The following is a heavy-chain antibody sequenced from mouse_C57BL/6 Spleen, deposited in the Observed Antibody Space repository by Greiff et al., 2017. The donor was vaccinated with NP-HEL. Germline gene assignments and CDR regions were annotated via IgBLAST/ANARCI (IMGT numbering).Heavy chain of an antibody. D-gene: IGHD1-1*01. J-gene: IGHJ3*01. V-gene: IGHV14-1*01. CDR3: TTLTIYYGSSSWFAY. Sequence: VQLQQSGAELVRPGASVKLSCTASGFNFKDYYMHWVKQRPEQGLEWIGRIDPEDGDTEYAPKFQGKATLTADTSSNTAYLQLSSLTSEDTAVYYCTTLTIYYGSSSWFAYWGQGTLVTVSA. CDR2: IDPEDGDT. CDR1: GFNFKDYY.